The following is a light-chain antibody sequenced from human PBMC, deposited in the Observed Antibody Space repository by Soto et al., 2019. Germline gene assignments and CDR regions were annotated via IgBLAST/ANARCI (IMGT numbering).Light chain of an antibody. Sequence: QSALTQPASVSGSPGQSITISCTGTRSDVGGYKYVSWYQQHPGKAPKLMIYEVSNRPSGVSDRFSGSKSGNTDSLTISGLQAEDEADYYCSSYTSSGTWVFGGGTKLTVL. CDR1: RSDVGGYKY. CDR2: EVS. J-gene: IGLJ3*02. CDR3: SSYTSSGTWV. V-gene: IGLV2-14*01.